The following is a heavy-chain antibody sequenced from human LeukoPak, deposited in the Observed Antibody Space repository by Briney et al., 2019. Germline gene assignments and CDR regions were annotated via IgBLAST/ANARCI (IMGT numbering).Heavy chain of an antibody. CDR3: AMVLWQSGRPGP. CDR2: IDHTGNT. CDR1: GGSLINYY. D-gene: IGHD3-10*01. V-gene: IGHV4-34*01. Sequence: SETLSLTCANYGGSLINYYWSWIHQPPGKGLEWIGDIDHTGNTNYNPALKSRVSMSIDPSRNQFSLQINSVTASDTAVYYCAMVLWQSGRPGPWDQGSLVIVSS. J-gene: IGHJ5*02.